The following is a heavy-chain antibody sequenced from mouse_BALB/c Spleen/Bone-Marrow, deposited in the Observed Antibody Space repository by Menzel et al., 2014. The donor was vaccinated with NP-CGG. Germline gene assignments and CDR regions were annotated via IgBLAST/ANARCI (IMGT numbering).Heavy chain of an antibody. J-gene: IGHJ2*01. CDR2: IDPANGNT. CDR1: GFNIKDTY. CDR3: ASYDSGYYFDY. D-gene: IGHD2-4*01. V-gene: IGHV14-3*02. Sequence: VQLQQSGAELVKPGASVKLSCTASGFNIKDTYMHWVKQRPEQGLEWIGRIDPANGNTKYDPKFQGKATITADTSSNTAYLQLSSLTSEDTAVYYCASYDSGYYFDYWGQGTPLPVSS.